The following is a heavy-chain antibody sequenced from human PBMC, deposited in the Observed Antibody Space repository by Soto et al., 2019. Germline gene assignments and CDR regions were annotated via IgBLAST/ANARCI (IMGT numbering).Heavy chain of an antibody. V-gene: IGHV3-23*01. CDR1: GFTFSSYA. CDR2: ISGSGGST. J-gene: IGHJ5*02. Sequence: QPGGSLRLSCAASGFTFSSYAMSWVRQAPGKGLEWVSAISGSGGSTYYADSVKGRFTISRDSSKNTLYLQMNSLRAEDTAVYYCASDPSGSQGWTWFDPWGQGTLVTVSS. D-gene: IGHD1-26*01. CDR3: ASDPSGSQGWTWFDP.